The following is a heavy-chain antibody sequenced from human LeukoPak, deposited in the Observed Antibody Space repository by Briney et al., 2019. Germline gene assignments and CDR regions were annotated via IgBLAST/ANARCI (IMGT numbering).Heavy chain of an antibody. Sequence: GGSLRLSCAASGFTFSSYSMSWVRQAPGKGLEWVGRIKSKTDGGTTDYAAPVKGRFTISRDDSKNTLYLQMNSLKTEDTAVYYCTTDARTPYSGYDPVGYWGQGTLVTVSS. D-gene: IGHD5-12*01. V-gene: IGHV3-15*01. CDR2: IKSKTDGGTT. J-gene: IGHJ4*02. CDR3: TTDARTPYSGYDPVGY. CDR1: GFTFSSYS.